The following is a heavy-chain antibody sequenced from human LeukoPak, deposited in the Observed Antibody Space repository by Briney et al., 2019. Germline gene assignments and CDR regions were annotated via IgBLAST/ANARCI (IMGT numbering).Heavy chain of an antibody. CDR1: GGSISSSSYH. Sequence: SETLSLTCSVSGGSISSSSYHWDWIRQPPGQGLEWIGGIYSSGSTSYNPSLKSRVTMSVDTSKNQFSLKLSSVTAADTAMYYCARHDSSVDYADYWGRGTLVTVSS. D-gene: IGHD3-22*01. J-gene: IGHJ4*02. CDR3: ARHDSSVDYADY. CDR2: IYSSGST. V-gene: IGHV4-39*01.